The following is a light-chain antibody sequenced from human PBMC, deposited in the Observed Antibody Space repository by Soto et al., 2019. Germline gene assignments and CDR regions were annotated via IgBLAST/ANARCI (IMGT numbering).Light chain of an antibody. CDR3: CSFAGSSTFWV. V-gene: IGLV2-23*02. Sequence: QSLLTQPASVSGSPGQSITISCSGTTSDVGGYDVVSWYQQHPGKAPKLMIFEVNQRPSGVSDRFSGSKSGNTASLTISGLQAGDEADYYCCSFAGSSTFWVFGGGTKVTVL. CDR2: EVN. CDR1: TSDVGGYDV. J-gene: IGLJ3*02.